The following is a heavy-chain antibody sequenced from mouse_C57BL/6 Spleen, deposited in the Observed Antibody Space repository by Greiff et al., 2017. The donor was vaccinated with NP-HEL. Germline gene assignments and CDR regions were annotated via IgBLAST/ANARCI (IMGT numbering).Heavy chain of an antibody. CDR3: ARLRDGYHYAMDY. CDR2: ISNGGGST. D-gene: IGHD2-3*01. CDR1: GFTFSDYY. J-gene: IGHJ4*01. V-gene: IGHV5-12*01. Sequence: EVKVEESGGGLVQPGGSLKLSCAASGFTFSDYYMYWVRQTPEKRLEWVAYISNGGGSTYYPDTVKGRFTISRDNAKNTLYLQMSRLKSEDTAMYYCARLRDGYHYAMDYWGQGTSVTVSS.